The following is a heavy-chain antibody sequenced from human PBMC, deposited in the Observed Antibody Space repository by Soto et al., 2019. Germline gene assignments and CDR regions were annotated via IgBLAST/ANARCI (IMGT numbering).Heavy chain of an antibody. CDR3: ARDIMVLGPYYCYGMDV. V-gene: IGHV4-4*07. Sequence: SETLSLTCTVSGGSISSYYWSWIRQPAGKGLEWIGRIYTSGSTNYNPSLKSRVTMSVDTSKNQFSLKLSSVTAADTAVYYCARDIMVLGPYYCYGMDVWGQGTTVTVSS. CDR2: IYTSGST. D-gene: IGHD3-10*01. CDR1: GGSISSYY. J-gene: IGHJ6*02.